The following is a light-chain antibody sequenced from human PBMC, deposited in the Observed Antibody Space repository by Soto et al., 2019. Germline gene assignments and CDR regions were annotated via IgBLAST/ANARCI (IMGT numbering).Light chain of an antibody. CDR1: QSVSSND. V-gene: IGKV3-20*01. Sequence: IVLTQSPGTLSLSPGERATLSCRASQSVSSNDLAWYQQKPGQAARLLIYGASNRATAIADRFSGSGSATDFTLTISRVDPEDFAVYYCQQYGSSPYTFGQGTRLDI. CDR2: GAS. CDR3: QQYGSSPYT. J-gene: IGKJ2*01.